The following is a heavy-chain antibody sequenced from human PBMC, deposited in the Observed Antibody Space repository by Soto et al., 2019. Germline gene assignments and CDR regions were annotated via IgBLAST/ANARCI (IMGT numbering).Heavy chain of an antibody. J-gene: IGHJ6*02. CDR2: IYWDDDK. CDR3: AYLPCSGGSCYWFSFSGMDV. Sequence: QITLKESGPTLVKPTQTLTLTCTFSGFSLSTSGVGVAWIRQPPGKALEWLALIYWDDDKRYRPSLESRLTITKDTSKHQVVLTMTNMASVDTATYYCAYLPCSGGSCYWFSFSGMDVWGQWTTVTVSS. CDR1: GFSLSTSGVG. D-gene: IGHD2-15*01. V-gene: IGHV2-5*02.